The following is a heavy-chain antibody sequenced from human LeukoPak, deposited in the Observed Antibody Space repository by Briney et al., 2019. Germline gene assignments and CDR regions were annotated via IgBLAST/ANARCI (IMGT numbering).Heavy chain of an antibody. D-gene: IGHD5-18*01. V-gene: IGHV3-30-3*01. CDR3: ARGGRWIQLWLDY. CDR1: GFTFSSYA. CDR2: ISYDGSNK. J-gene: IGHJ4*02. Sequence: GGSLRLSCAASGFTFSSYAMHWVRQAPGKGLEWVAVISYDGSNKYYADSVEGRFTISRDNSKNTLYLQMNSLRAEDTAVYYCARGGRWIQLWLDYWGQGTLVTVSS.